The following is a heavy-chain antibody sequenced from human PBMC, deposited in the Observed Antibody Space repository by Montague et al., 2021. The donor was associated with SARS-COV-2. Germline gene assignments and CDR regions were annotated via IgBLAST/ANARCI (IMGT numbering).Heavy chain of an antibody. J-gene: IGHJ5*02. CDR1: GASISSDNW. CDR2: ICQAVGT. D-gene: IGHD2-2*01. CDR3: ARVVRGCSGHSCYFDP. Sequence: SETLSLTCAVSGASISSDNWWNWVRQSPGKGLEWIGEICQAVGTNYNPSLKSRVTIAVDNFSNQVPLKMTSVTAADTAIYYCARVVRGCSGHSCYFDPWGQGTLVTVSS. V-gene: IGHV4-4*02.